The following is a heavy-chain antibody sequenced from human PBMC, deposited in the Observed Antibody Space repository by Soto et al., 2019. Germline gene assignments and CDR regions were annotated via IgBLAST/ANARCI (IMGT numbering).Heavy chain of an antibody. CDR2: ISYDGSNK. J-gene: IGHJ4*02. D-gene: IGHD3-10*01. CDR1: GFTFSSYA. CDR3: ARVSNLRGVIEGYFDY. V-gene: IGHV3-30-3*01. Sequence: HPGGSLRLSCAASGFTFSSYAMHWVRQAPGKGLEWVAVISYDGSNKYYADSVKGRFTISRDNSKNTLYLQMNSLRAEDTAVYYCARVSNLRGVIEGYFDYWGQGTLVTVSS.